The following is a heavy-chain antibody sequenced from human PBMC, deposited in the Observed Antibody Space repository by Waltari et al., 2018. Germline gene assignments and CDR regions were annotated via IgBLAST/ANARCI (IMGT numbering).Heavy chain of an antibody. D-gene: IGHD2-15*01. Sequence: QLQLQESGPGLVKPSGTLSLTCVVSGDSMISNYFWRWVRQSPAKGLEWIGQVKRGGATNYRLSFACRVIMSLDTSISHFALNMHSATAADTAVYYCARDRGGGLYLDSWGRGILVSVSP. V-gene: IGHV4-4*02. J-gene: IGHJ4*02. CDR2: VKRGGAT. CDR1: GDSMISNYF. CDR3: ARDRGGGLYLDS.